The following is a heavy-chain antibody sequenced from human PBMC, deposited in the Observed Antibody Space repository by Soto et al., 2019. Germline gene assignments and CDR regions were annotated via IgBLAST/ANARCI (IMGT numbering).Heavy chain of an antibody. V-gene: IGHV4-4*02. D-gene: IGHD1-26*01. CDR2: VYHSANT. J-gene: IGHJ4*02. CDR1: DGSINNGDW. Sequence: QVQLQESGTGLVEPSGTLSLTCNVYDGSINNGDWCSWVRQPPGKGLEWIGEVYHSANTNYNASLKSRLTISVDKSRNQFSLRLSSVTAADTAVYYCATRGIVGAIYWGQGTLVTVSS. CDR3: ATRGIVGAIY.